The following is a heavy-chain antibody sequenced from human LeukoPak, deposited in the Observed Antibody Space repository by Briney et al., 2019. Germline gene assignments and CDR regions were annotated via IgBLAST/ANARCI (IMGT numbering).Heavy chain of an antibody. CDR3: ARRVALHSSSPPYYFDY. V-gene: IGHV1-8*03. CDR2: MNPNSGNT. J-gene: IGHJ4*02. Sequence: ASVKVSCKASGYTFTSYDINWVRQATGQGLEWMGWMNPNSGNTGYAQKFQGRVTITRNTSISTAYMELSSLRSEDTAVYYCARRVALHSSSPPYYFDYWGQGTLVTVSS. CDR1: GYTFTSYD. D-gene: IGHD6-6*01.